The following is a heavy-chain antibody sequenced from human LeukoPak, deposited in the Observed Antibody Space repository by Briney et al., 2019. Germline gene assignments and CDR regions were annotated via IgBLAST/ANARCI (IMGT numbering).Heavy chain of an antibody. CDR3: ARDSPHYYDSSGYFWFDP. CDR2: ISSSGSTI. Sequence: GGSLRLSCAASGFTFSDYYMSWIRQAPGKGLEWVSYISSSGSTIYYADSVKGRFTISRDNAKNSLYLQMNSLRAEDTAVYYCARDSPHYYDSSGYFWFDPWGQGTLVTVSS. CDR1: GFTFSDYY. J-gene: IGHJ5*02. D-gene: IGHD3-22*01. V-gene: IGHV3-11*01.